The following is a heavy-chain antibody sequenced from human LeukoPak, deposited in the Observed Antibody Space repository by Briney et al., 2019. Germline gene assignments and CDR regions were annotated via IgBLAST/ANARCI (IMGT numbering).Heavy chain of an antibody. V-gene: IGHV3-48*03. Sequence: GGSLRLSCAASGFTFSNYEMNWVRQAPGKGLEWVSYISSSGSTIYYADSVKGRFTASRDNAKNSLYLQMNSLRAEDTAVYYCARGYYGSGSYDYYFDYWGQGNLSPSPQ. CDR3: ARGYYGSGSYDYYFDY. CDR1: GFTFSNYE. J-gene: IGHJ4*02. CDR2: ISSSGSTI. D-gene: IGHD3-10*01.